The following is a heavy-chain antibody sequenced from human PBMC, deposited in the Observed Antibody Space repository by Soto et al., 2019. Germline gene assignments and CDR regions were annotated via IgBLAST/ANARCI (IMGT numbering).Heavy chain of an antibody. Sequence: QVPLVESGGGVVQPGRSLRLSCAASGITVNSYGIHWVRQAPDKGLEWVAVMSDDGSSAYYADSVKGRFTISRDNSKNTLYLQMNSLRAEDAAVYYCAKDRGGLALHFDYWGHGTLVFVSS. J-gene: IGHJ4*01. CDR1: GITVNSYG. V-gene: IGHV3-30*19. CDR3: AKDRGGLALHFDY. CDR2: MSDDGSSA. D-gene: IGHD3-16*01.